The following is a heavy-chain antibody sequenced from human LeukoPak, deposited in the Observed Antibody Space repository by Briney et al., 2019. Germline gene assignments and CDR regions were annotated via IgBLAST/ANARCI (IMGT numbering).Heavy chain of an antibody. Sequence: SETLSLTCAVYGGSFSGYYWSWIRQPPGKGLEWIGEINHSGSTNYNPFLKSRVIISVDTSKNQFSLKLSSVTAADTAVYYCARRGYSYDQFDYWGQGTLVTVSS. V-gene: IGHV4-34*01. CDR3: ARRGYSYDQFDY. CDR2: INHSGST. CDR1: GGSFSGYY. D-gene: IGHD5-18*01. J-gene: IGHJ4*02.